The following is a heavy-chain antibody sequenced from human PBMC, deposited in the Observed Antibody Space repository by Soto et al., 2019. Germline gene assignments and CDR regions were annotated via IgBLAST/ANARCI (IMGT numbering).Heavy chain of an antibody. V-gene: IGHV1-18*01. CDR3: AMVDNYVTPTPQDV. J-gene: IGHJ6*02. CDR1: GYIFVNYG. D-gene: IGHD3-16*01. CDR2: SSPYSGNT. Sequence: QVQLVQSGDEVRKPGFSVKVTCKASGYIFVNYGIAWVRQAPGQGLEWMGWSSPYSGNTHYASKVQGRLTMTTDTSTSTAYMDLGSLTSDDTAVYYCAMVDNYVTPTPQDVWGQGTTVTVSS.